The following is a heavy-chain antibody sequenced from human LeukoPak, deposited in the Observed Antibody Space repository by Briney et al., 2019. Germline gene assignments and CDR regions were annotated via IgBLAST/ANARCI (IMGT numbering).Heavy chain of an antibody. V-gene: IGHV3-20*04. J-gene: IGHJ3*02. CDR3: AKDFHRLGGFDAFDI. Sequence: PGGSLRLSCAASGFNFDDYGMSWVRQAPGKGLEWVPGINWKDSTGYADSVTGRFTISRDNAKNSLYLQMNSLRAEDTASYYCAKDFHRLGGFDAFDIWGQGTMVTVSS. D-gene: IGHD3-16*01. CDR1: GFNFDDYG. CDR2: INWKDST.